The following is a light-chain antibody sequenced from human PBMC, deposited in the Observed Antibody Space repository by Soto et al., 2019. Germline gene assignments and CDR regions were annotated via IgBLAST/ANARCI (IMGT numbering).Light chain of an antibody. CDR1: QTVLFSSNNKNY. CDR2: WAS. Sequence: DIVMTQSPDSLAVSLGDRATINCKSSQTVLFSSNNKNYLAWYQQKPGQPPKLLIYWASSRASGVPDRFSGSGSGSDFTLTISSLQAEDVAVYCCQQYYDTPPFTFGGGTKVEIK. J-gene: IGKJ4*01. CDR3: QQYYDTPPFT. V-gene: IGKV4-1*01.